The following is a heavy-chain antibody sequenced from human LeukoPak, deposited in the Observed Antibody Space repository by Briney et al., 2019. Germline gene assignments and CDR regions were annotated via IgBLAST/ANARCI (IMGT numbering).Heavy chain of an antibody. D-gene: IGHD3-10*01. V-gene: IGHV3-30-3*01. CDR3: ASALLWFGELTKRDY. Sequence: PGGSLRLSCAASGFTFSSYAMHWVRQAPGKRLEWVAVISYDGSNKYYADSVKGRFTISRDNSKNTLYLQMNSLRAEDTAVYYCASALLWFGELTKRDYWGQGTPVTVSS. CDR2: ISYDGSNK. J-gene: IGHJ4*02. CDR1: GFTFSSYA.